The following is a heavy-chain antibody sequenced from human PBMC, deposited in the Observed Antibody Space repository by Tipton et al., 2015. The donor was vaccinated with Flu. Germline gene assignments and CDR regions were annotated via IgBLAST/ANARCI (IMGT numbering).Heavy chain of an antibody. Sequence: TLSLTCTVSGGSISSYYWTWIRQTPGKGLEWMGYVYYTGTTTYNPSLKSRVTMALDTSKKQSSLTLNSVTAADTAVYFCARDEAQIFPRTLVYWGQGIFVTVSS. J-gene: IGHJ4*02. D-gene: IGHD3-3*01. CDR1: GGSISSYY. V-gene: IGHV4-59*01. CDR3: ARDEAQIFPRTLVY. CDR2: VYYTGTT.